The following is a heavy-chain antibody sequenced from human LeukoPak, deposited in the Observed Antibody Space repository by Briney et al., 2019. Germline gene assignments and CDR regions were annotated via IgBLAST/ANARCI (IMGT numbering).Heavy chain of an antibody. Sequence: GGALRLSCAASVFTFRTYVMNWVRQAPGKRLGWVSYISTGTTIYYADCVMGRFTISRDNPKNSLYLQMNSLRAEDTAIYYCARGLRNRGLDFDYWGQGTLVTVSS. J-gene: IGHJ4*02. V-gene: IGHV3-48*03. CDR3: ARGLRNRGLDFDY. CDR2: ISTGTTI. CDR1: VFTFRTYV. D-gene: IGHD7-27*01.